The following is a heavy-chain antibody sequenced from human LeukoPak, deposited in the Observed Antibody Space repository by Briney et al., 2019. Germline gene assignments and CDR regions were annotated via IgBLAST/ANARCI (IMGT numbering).Heavy chain of an antibody. CDR3: ARDAGSSSRRCYFDY. V-gene: IGHV1-2*06. CDR2: INPNSGGT. CDR1: GYTFTGYY. J-gene: IGHJ4*02. D-gene: IGHD6-13*01. Sequence: ASVKVSCKASGYTFTGYYMHWVRQAPGQGLEWMGRINPNSGGTNYAQKFQGRVTMTRDTSISTAYMELSRLRSDDTAVYYCARDAGSSSRRCYFDYWGQGTLVTVSS.